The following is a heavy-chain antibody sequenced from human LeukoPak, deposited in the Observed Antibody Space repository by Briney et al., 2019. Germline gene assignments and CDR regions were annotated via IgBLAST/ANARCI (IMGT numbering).Heavy chain of an antibody. CDR2: IYHSGST. V-gene: IGHV4-30-2*01. D-gene: IGHD4-11*01. CDR3: ARDRRDSNPTQLYDAFDI. J-gene: IGHJ3*02. CDR1: RGSISSGGYY. Sequence: PSETLSLTCTVSRGSISSGGYYWSWIRQPPGKGLEWIAYIYHSGSTYYNPSLKSRVIISVDTSKNQFSLKLSSVTAADTPVYYCARDRRDSNPTQLYDAFDIWGQGTMVTVSS.